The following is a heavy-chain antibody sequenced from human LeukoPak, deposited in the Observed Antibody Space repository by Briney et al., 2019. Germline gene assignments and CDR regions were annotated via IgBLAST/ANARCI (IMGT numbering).Heavy chain of an antibody. D-gene: IGHD4-11*01. CDR1: GYTFTGYY. Sequence: ASVKVSCKASGYTFTGYYMHWVRQAPGQGLGWMGWINPNSGNTGYAQRFQGRVTFTRNTSISTAYMELSSLRSEDTAVYYCARGLLSFMRSDYSNYWDNWFDPWGQGTLVTVSS. J-gene: IGHJ5*02. CDR2: INPNSGNT. V-gene: IGHV1-8*03. CDR3: ARGLLSFMRSDYSNYWDNWFDP.